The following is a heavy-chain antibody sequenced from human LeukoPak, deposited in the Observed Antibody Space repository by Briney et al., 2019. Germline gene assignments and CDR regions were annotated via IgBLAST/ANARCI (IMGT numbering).Heavy chain of an antibody. V-gene: IGHV4-4*07. J-gene: IGHJ4*02. CDR2: IYTSGST. D-gene: IGHD6-19*01. CDR3: ARDPVAGTGDNFDY. Sequence: NASETLSLTCTVSGGSISSYYWSWIRQPAGKGREWIGRIYTSGSTNYNPSLKSRVTMSVDTSKNQFSLKLSSVTAADTAVYYCARDPVAGTGDNFDYWGQGTLVTVSS. CDR1: GGSISSYY.